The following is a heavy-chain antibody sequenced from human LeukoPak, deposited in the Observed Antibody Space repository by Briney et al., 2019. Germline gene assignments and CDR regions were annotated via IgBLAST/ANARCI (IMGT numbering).Heavy chain of an antibody. CDR1: EFTVSSNS. D-gene: IGHD3-22*01. CDR3: AGGHSSGSYFNAYHL. CDR2: VYSGGST. Sequence: GGSLRLSCAASEFTVSSNSMSWVRQAPGKGLEWVSGVYSGGSTFYADSVKGRFIISRDSSKNTLYLQMNTLRAEDTAVYYCAGGHSSGSYFNAYHLWGRGTLVTVSS. V-gene: IGHV3-53*01. J-gene: IGHJ2*01.